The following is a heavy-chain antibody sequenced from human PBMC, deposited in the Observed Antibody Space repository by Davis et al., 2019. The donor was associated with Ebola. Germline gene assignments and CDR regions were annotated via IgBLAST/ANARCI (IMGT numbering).Heavy chain of an antibody. D-gene: IGHD3-16*01. CDR1: GLTFSSDW. V-gene: IGHV3-74*01. CDR2: MNSDGSTT. Sequence: PGGSLRLSCAASGLTFSSDWMHWVRQVPGKGLVWVSRMNSDGSTTRYADSVKGRFTISRDNAKNSLYLQMDSLRAEDSAVYFCVGEGDTIHFDYWGQGAQVTVSS. J-gene: IGHJ4*02. CDR3: VGEGDTIHFDY.